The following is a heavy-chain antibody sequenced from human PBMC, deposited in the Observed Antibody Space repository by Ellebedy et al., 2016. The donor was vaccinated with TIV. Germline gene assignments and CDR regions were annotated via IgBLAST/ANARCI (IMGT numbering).Heavy chain of an antibody. CDR3: ARGKDSGNYVGWFDP. J-gene: IGHJ5*02. V-gene: IGHV1-69*13. D-gene: IGHD4-11*01. Sequence: ASVKVSCRASGGTFRTYTVTWVRQAPGQGLEWVGGILPISPTPNYAQKFQGRVTITADESANIVYMELSSLTSEDTAVYYCARGKDSGNYVGWFDPWGQGTLVTVSS. CDR1: GGTFRTYT. CDR2: ILPISPTP.